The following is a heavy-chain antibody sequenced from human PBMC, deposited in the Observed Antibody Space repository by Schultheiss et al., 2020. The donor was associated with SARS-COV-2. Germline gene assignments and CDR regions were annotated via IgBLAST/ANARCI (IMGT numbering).Heavy chain of an antibody. J-gene: IGHJ6*02. CDR2: IYTSGST. D-gene: IGHD5-18*01. Sequence: SETLSLTCTVSGGSISSYYWSWIRQPAGKGLEWIGRIYTSGSTNYNPSLKSRVTISLDTSKNQFSLKLTSVIAADTAVYYCARVDLETALVGGLDVWGQGSTVTVSS. CDR3: ARVDLETALVGGLDV. CDR1: GGSISSYY. V-gene: IGHV4-4*07.